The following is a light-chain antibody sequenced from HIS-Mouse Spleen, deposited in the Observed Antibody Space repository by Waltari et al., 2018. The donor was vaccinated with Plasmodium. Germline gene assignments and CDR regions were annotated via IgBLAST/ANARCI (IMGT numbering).Light chain of an antibody. CDR2: RDS. CDR3: YSAADNNLV. CDR1: NIGSKN. V-gene: IGLV3-9*01. J-gene: IGLJ3*02. Sequence: SYELTQPLSVSVALGQTARITCGGNNIGSKNVHWYQQKPGQAPVLVIYRDSNRPSGIPERFSGSSSGTTVTLTISGAQVEDEADYYCYSAADNNLVFGGGTKLTVL.